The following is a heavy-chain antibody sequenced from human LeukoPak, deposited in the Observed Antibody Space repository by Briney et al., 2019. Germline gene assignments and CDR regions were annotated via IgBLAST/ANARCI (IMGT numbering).Heavy chain of an antibody. CDR3: ARADCSGGSCYEYYYYGMDV. D-gene: IGHD2-15*01. J-gene: IGHJ6*02. CDR1: GGSISSSSYY. V-gene: IGHV4-39*07. CDR2: IYYSGST. Sequence: PSETLSLTCTVSGGSISSSSYYWGWIRQPPGKGLEWIGSIYYSGSTYYNPSLKSRVTISVDTSKNQFSLKLNSVTAADTAVYYCARADCSGGSCYEYYYYGMDVWGQGTTVTVSS.